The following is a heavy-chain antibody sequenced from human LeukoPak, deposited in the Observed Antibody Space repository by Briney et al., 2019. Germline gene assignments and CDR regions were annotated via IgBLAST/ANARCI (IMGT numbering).Heavy chain of an antibody. CDR1: EFTFSSYT. CDR2: ISGGGGDT. Sequence: PGGSLRFSFAAPEFTFSSYTMTWVRQPPGKGLNWVSRISGGGGDTYYADSVKGRFTISRDNSKNTLCLQMNSLRAEDTAVYYCARDWPSGWQQLPDYDAVDIWGQGTMVTVSS. V-gene: IGHV3-23*01. D-gene: IGHD6-13*01. J-gene: IGHJ3*02. CDR3: ARDWPSGWQQLPDYDAVDI.